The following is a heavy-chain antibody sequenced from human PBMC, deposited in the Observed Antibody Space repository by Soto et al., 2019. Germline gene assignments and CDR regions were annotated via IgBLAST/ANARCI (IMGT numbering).Heavy chain of an antibody. CDR3: ARHVNLPLAGTGFDY. CDR1: GGSFNPNY. J-gene: IGHJ4*02. V-gene: IGHV4-59*08. D-gene: IGHD6-19*01. Sequence: PSETLSLTCTVSGGSFNPNYWSWIRQPPGKGLEWVGYIYYGGTTSYNPSLKSRVTISLETSKSQFSLRLTSVTATDTAVYYCARHVNLPLAGTGFDYWGQGTLVTVSS. CDR2: IYYGGTT.